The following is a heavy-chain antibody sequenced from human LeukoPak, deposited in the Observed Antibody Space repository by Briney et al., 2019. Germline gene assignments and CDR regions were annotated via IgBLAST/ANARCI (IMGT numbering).Heavy chain of an antibody. V-gene: IGHV4-34*01. Sequence: SETLSLTCAVYGGSFSGYYWSWIRQPPGKGLEWIGEINHSGSTNYNPSLKSRVTFSVDTSKNQFSLKLSSVTAADTAVYYCARRVGYYSSNHRFDYWGQGTLVTVSS. D-gene: IGHD3-22*01. J-gene: IGHJ4*02. CDR1: GGSFSGYY. CDR2: INHSGST. CDR3: ARRVGYYSSNHRFDY.